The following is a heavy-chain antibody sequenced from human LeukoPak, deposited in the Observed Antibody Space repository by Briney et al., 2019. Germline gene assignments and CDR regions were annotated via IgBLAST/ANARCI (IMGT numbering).Heavy chain of an antibody. CDR2: IYSGGST. V-gene: IGHV3-53*01. Sequence: GGSLRLSCAASEFSVGSNYMTWVRQAPGKGLEWVSVIYSGGSTYYADSVKGRFTISRDNSKNTLYLQMNSLRPEDAAVYYCAKAPVTTCRGAFCYPFDYWGLGTLVTVSS. CDR3: AKAPVTTCRGAFCYPFDY. J-gene: IGHJ4*02. D-gene: IGHD2-15*01. CDR1: EFSVGSNY.